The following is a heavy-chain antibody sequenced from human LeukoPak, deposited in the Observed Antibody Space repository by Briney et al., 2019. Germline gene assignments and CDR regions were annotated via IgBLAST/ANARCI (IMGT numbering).Heavy chain of an antibody. J-gene: IGHJ4*02. CDR3: ATVGPGPRGVVAAIDY. V-gene: IGHV1-24*01. CDR1: GYTLTELS. D-gene: IGHD2-15*01. Sequence: GASVKVSCKVSGYTLTELSMHWLRQAPGKGLEWRGGFDPEDGETIYAQKFQGRVTMTEDTSTDTAYMELSSLRSEDTAVYYCATVGPGPRGVVAAIDYWGQGTLVTVSS. CDR2: FDPEDGET.